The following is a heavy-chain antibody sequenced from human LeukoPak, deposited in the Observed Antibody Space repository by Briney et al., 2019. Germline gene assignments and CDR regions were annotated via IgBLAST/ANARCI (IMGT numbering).Heavy chain of an antibody. Sequence: SETLSLTCVVSGDSISSGAYSWSWIRQPLGKGLEWIGYIYDTGNTYYKPSLKRRATISVDRSNNHFSLRLSSVTAADTAVYYCARADGITYFLFDYWGQGTLVTVSS. J-gene: IGHJ4*02. CDR1: GDSISSGAYS. V-gene: IGHV4-30-2*01. CDR3: ARADGITYFLFDY. CDR2: IYDTGNT. D-gene: IGHD3-16*01.